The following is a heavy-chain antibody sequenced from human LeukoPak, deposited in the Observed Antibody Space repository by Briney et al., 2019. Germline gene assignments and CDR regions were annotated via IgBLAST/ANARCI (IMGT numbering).Heavy chain of an antibody. CDR1: GSPFMDAW. CDR2: IKSKTYGGTT. CDR3: TTATSY. J-gene: IGHJ4*02. Sequence: GGSLRLPCAAPGSPFMDAWLSWVRQSQGKGLEWVGRIKSKTYGGTTDYAAPVKGRFSISRDDSKNTVYLQMNSLKTEDTAVYYCTTATSYWGQGSLVTVSS. V-gene: IGHV3-15*01.